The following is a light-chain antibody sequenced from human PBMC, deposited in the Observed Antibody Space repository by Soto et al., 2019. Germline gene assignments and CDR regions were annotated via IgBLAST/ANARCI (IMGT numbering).Light chain of an antibody. V-gene: IGKV1-39*01. CDR1: QSISSY. CDR2: AAS. Sequence: DLQMTQSPASLSTSVGDRVTITCRASQSISSYLNWYQQKPGKPPKLLISAASTLHRGVPSRFGGSGSGTDFTLTITSLLPEDSATYYCQQTSITPYTFGQGTKLEI. CDR3: QQTSITPYT. J-gene: IGKJ2*01.